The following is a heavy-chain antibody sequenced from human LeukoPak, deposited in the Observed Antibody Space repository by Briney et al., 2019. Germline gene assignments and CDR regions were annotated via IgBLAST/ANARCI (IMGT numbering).Heavy chain of an antibody. J-gene: IGHJ6*02. CDR3: ARNEVGPTIYGMDV. Sequence: SETLSLACTVSGGSIRDYYWSWIRQSAGKGPEWIGRMYISGASNYNPSLKSRVTMSLDTSKNQISLKLNSVTAADTAVYYCARNEVGPTIYGMDVWGQGTTVTVSS. V-gene: IGHV4-4*07. CDR1: GGSIRDYY. CDR2: MYISGAS. D-gene: IGHD1-26*01.